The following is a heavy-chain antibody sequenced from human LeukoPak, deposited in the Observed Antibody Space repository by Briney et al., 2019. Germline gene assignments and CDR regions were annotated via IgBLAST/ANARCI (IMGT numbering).Heavy chain of an antibody. CDR1: VRSISSGGYY. CDR2: IYYSGST. CDR3: ARAPWAIDY. V-gene: IGHV4-31*03. Sequence: SQTLSLTYTVSVRSISSGGYYCSWIRHHPGKGLEWIGYIYYSGSTYYHPSLKSRVTISVDTSKKQFSLKLSSVTAADTAVYYCARAPWAIDYWGQGTLVTVSS. D-gene: IGHD1-26*01. J-gene: IGHJ4*02.